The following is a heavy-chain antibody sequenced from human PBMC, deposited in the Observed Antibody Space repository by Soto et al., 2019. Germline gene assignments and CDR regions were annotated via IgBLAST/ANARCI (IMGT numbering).Heavy chain of an antibody. J-gene: IGHJ4*02. V-gene: IGHV3-53*01. D-gene: IGHD3-10*01. CDR1: GFTVGNNY. Sequence: EVQLVGSGGGLIQPGGSLKLSCAASGFTVGNNYTSWVRQAPGKGLEWVSLIYSTGTTKYADSVKGRFTVSRDNAKNTMYLQMNSLRAEDTAVYYCAKDGRGSGSHYNSFGYWGQGTLVTVSS. CDR3: AKDGRGSGSHYNSFGY. CDR2: IYSTGTT.